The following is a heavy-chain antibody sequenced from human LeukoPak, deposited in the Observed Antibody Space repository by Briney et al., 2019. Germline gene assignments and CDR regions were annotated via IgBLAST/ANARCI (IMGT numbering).Heavy chain of an antibody. Sequence: GGSLRLSCAASGFTFSKYWMSWVRQAPGKGLEWVANIKHDGSKKYDGSEINYVDSVKGRFTISRDNAKNSLYLQMNSLRAGDTAVYYCARSGRGVDSFYFYMDVWGKGATVTVSS. J-gene: IGHJ6*03. V-gene: IGHV3-7*01. CDR2: IKHDGSKKYDGSEI. D-gene: IGHD3-10*01. CDR1: GFTFSKYW. CDR3: ARSGRGVDSFYFYMDV.